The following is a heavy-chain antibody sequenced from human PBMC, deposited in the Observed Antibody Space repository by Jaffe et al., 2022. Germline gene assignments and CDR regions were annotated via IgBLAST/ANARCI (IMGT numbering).Heavy chain of an antibody. V-gene: IGHV3-48*03. CDR3: ATFNAS. D-gene: IGHD2-8*01. CDR2: IDRSGSTT. Sequence: EVQLVETGGDLVQPGGSLRLSCAASGFSFSSYEMNWVRQAPGKGLAWLSYIDRSGSTTSYADSVKGRFTISRDNARNSLYLQMNSLRVEDTAVYYCATFNASWGQGTLVTVSS. J-gene: IGHJ5*02. CDR1: GFSFSSYE.